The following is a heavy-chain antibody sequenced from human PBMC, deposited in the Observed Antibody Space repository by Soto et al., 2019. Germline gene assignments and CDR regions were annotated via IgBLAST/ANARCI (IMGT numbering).Heavy chain of an antibody. D-gene: IGHD2-21*02. V-gene: IGHV1-18*01. CDR1: GYTFTSYG. CDR2: ISAYNGNT. CDR3: ARVGGGDRLYYYYGMDV. Sequence: QVQLVQSGAEVKKPGASVKVSCKASGYTFTSYGISWVRQAPGQGLEWMGWISAYNGNTNYAQKLQGRVTMTTDPSTSTAYRELRSLRSDDTAVYYCARVGGGDRLYYYYGMDVWGQGTTVTVSS. J-gene: IGHJ6*02.